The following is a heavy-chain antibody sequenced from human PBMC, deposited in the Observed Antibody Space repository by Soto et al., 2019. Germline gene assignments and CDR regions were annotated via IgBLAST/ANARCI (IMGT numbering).Heavy chain of an antibody. CDR2: IIPIFGTA. CDR3: AARIAVAGPREDYYYGMDV. D-gene: IGHD6-19*01. Sequence: SVKVSCKASGGTFSSYAISWVRQAPGQGLEWMGGIIPIFGTANYAQKFQGRVTITADESTSTAYMELSSLRSEDTAVYYCAARIAVAGPREDYYYGMDVWGQGTTVTVSS. J-gene: IGHJ6*02. V-gene: IGHV1-69*13. CDR1: GGTFSSYA.